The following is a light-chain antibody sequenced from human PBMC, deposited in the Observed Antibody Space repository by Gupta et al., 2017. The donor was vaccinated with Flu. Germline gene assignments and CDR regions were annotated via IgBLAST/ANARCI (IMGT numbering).Light chain of an antibody. CDR3: SSYSSGSIFYV. V-gene: IGLV2-14*01. CDR1: RSDVGRSDS. CDR2: DVS. J-gene: IGLJ1*01. Sequence: QSALTQPASVSGSPGQSNTISCTGSRSDVGRSDSVSWYQQHPDKAPKLIIYDVSRRPSGVSSRFSGSKSGNTAALTISGLQAEDETDYYCSSYSSGSIFYVFGGGTRVTVL.